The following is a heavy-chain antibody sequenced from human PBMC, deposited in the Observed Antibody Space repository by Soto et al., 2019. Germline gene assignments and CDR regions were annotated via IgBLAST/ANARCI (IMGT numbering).Heavy chain of an antibody. CDR3: AREDGDILNGYRSPYGWFDP. CDR2: INPNNGGT. J-gene: IGHJ5*02. D-gene: IGHD3-9*01. V-gene: IGHV1-2*02. Sequence: QVHLVQSGAEVKKPGASVKVSCKASGYTFSDYHIHWVRQAPGQGLEWVGWINPNNGGTNFAQSFQGRGTMTRDMSLRTVSMELRSLTSDDTAVYFCAREDGDILNGYRSPYGWFDPWGQGTLVTVSS. CDR1: GYTFSDYH.